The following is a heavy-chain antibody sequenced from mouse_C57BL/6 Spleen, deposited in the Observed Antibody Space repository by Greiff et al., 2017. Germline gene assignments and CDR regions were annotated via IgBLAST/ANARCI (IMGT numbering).Heavy chain of an antibody. CDR2: IWRGGST. Sequence: QVQLQQSGPGLVQPSQSLSITCTVSGFSLTSYGVHWVRQSPGKGLEWLGVIWRGGSTDYNAAFMSRLSITKDNSKSQVFFKMNSLQADDTAIYYCAKNGAYYSNYEGYFDYWGQGTTLTVSS. CDR1: GFSLTSYG. D-gene: IGHD2-5*01. J-gene: IGHJ2*01. V-gene: IGHV2-5*01. CDR3: AKNGAYYSNYEGYFDY.